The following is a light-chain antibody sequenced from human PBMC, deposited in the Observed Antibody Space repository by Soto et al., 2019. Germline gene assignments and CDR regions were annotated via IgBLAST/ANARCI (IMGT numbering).Light chain of an antibody. V-gene: IGLV3-21*02. CDR1: NIGSKS. CDR3: QVWASSSDHVV. Sequence: SYELTQPPSVSVAPGQTASITCGGNNIGSKSVHWYQQKPGQAPVLVVYDDIDRPSGIPERFSGSNSGNTATLTISRVEAGDDADYYCQVWASSSDHVVFGGGTKLTV. CDR2: DDI. J-gene: IGLJ2*01.